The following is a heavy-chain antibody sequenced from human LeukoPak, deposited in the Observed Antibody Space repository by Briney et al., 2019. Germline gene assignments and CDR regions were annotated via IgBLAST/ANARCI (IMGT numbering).Heavy chain of an antibody. V-gene: IGHV4-34*01. Sequence: SETLSLTCAVYGGSFSGYYWSWIRQPPGKGLEWIGEINHSGSTNYNPSLKSRVTISVDTSKNQFSLKLSSVTAADTAVYYCARGLNYDFWSGYYYEGWPNWFDPWGQGTLVTVSS. CDR3: ARGLNYDFWSGYYYEGWPNWFDP. CDR2: INHSGST. D-gene: IGHD3-3*01. J-gene: IGHJ5*02. CDR1: GGSFSGYY.